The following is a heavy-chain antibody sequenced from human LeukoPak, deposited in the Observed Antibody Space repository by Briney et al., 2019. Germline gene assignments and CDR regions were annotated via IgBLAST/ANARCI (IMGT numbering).Heavy chain of an antibody. CDR1: GGSISSSSYY. J-gene: IGHJ4*02. V-gene: IGHV4-39*01. CDR2: IYYSGST. CDR3: ARHYPSWDSSGYYLPYYFDY. Sequence: SETLSLTCTVSGGSISSSSYYWGWIRQPPGTGLEWIGSIYYSGSTYYNPSLKSRVTISVDTSKNQSSLKLSSVTAADTAVYYCARHYPSWDSSGYYLPYYFDYWGQGTLVTVSS. D-gene: IGHD3-22*01.